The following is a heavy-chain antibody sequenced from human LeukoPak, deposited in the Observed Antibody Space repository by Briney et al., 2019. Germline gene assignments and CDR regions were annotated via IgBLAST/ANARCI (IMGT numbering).Heavy chain of an antibody. Sequence: PGRSLRLSCAASGFTFSSYGMHWVRQAPGKGLEWVAVISYDGSNKYYADSVKGRFTISRDNSKNTLYLQMNSLRAEDTAVYYCAKEGVGRFGELGSFDIWGQGTMVTVSS. CDR1: GFTFSSYG. V-gene: IGHV3-30*18. J-gene: IGHJ3*02. D-gene: IGHD3-10*01. CDR3: AKEGVGRFGELGSFDI. CDR2: ISYDGSNK.